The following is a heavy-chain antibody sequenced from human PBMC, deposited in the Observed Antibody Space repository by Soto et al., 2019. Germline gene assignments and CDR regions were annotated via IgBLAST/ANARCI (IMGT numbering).Heavy chain of an antibody. D-gene: IGHD3-22*01. CDR3: VRESYYDGTLGAFDI. CDR1: GFIFSSYA. Sequence: GGSLRLSCAASGFIFSSYAMHWVRQAPGKGLEWVAVISYDERQKYYADSVKGRFTISRDNSKDTVYLQMNSLRTEDTAVYYCVRESYYDGTLGAFDIWGQGTMVTVSS. CDR2: ISYDERQK. V-gene: IGHV3-30*04. J-gene: IGHJ3*02.